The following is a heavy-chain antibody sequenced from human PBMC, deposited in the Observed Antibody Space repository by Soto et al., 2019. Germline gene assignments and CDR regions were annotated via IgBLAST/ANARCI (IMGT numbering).Heavy chain of an antibody. CDR3: ARGGYSGYDSSYYYGIDV. CDR2: IYYSGST. Sequence: PSETLSLTCTVSGGSISSYYWSWIWQPPGKGLEWIGYIYYSGSTNYNPSLKSRVTISVDTSKNQFSLKLSSVTAADTAVYYCARGGYSGYDSSYYYGIDVWGQGTTVTVSS. V-gene: IGHV4-59*01. J-gene: IGHJ6*02. D-gene: IGHD5-12*01. CDR1: GGSISSYY.